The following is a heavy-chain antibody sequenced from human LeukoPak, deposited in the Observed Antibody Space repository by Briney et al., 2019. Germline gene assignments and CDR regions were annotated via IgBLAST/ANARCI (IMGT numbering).Heavy chain of an antibody. V-gene: IGHV3-74*01. CDR1: GFTFSSYW. CDR2: ISSDGYSI. CDR3: ARDFWAAAPGYFDL. D-gene: IGHD6-13*01. Sequence: PGGSLRLSCAASGFTFSSYWMHWVRQAPGKGLVWLSRISSDGYSISYANSVKGRFTISRDNSKNSLYLQMNSLRAEDTAVYYCARDFWAAAPGYFDLWGRGTLVTVSS. J-gene: IGHJ2*01.